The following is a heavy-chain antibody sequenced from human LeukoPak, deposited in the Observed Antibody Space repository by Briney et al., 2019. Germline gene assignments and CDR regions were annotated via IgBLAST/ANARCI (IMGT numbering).Heavy chain of an antibody. CDR1: GFSFSTYA. V-gene: IGHV3-23*01. Sequence: GGSLRLSCVASGFSFSTYAMSWVRQAPGKGLEWVSSISGSGGSTYYADSVKGRFTISRDSSKNTLYLQMNSLRVEDTAVYYCSSGPGKTGKYYFDYWGQGNLVTVS. J-gene: IGHJ4*02. CDR2: ISGSGGST. D-gene: IGHD3-22*01. CDR3: SSGPGKTGKYYFDY.